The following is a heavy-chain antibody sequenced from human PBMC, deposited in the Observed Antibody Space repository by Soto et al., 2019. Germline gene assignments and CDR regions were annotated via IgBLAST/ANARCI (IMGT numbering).Heavy chain of an antibody. J-gene: IGHJ5*02. V-gene: IGHV1-8*01. D-gene: IGHD6-6*01. CDR1: GYTFTSYD. CDR3: AGIGIAARPRGWFDP. CDR2: MNPNSGHT. Sequence: QVPLVQSGAEVKKPGASVKVSCKASGYTFTSYDINWVRQATGQGLEWMGWMNPNSGHTGYAQKFQGRVTMTRNTSISTAYMELSSLRSEDPAVYYCAGIGIAARPRGWFDPWGQGTLVTVSS.